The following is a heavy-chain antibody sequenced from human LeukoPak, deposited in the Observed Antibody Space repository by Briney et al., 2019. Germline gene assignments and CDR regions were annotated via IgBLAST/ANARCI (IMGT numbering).Heavy chain of an antibody. CDR2: INRDGSER. V-gene: IGHV3-7*03. CDR3: ARRNAMDV. CDR1: GFTFSNYW. J-gene: IGHJ6*02. Sequence: GGSLRLSCAASGFTFSNYWMTWVRQAPWKGLEWVANINRDGSERYYVDSVKGRFTISRDDAKSSLYLQMNSLRAEDTAVYYCARRNAMDVWGQGTTVIVFS.